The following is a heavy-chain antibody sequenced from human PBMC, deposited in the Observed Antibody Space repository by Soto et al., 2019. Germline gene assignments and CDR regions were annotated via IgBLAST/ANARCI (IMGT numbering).Heavy chain of an antibody. D-gene: IGHD3-3*01. J-gene: IGHJ6*02. CDR2: IIPIFGTA. CDR1: GGTFSSYA. CDR3: VRGDFWSGYYTPYYYYYGMDV. Sequence: SVKVSCKASGGTFSSYAISWVRQAPGQGLEWMGGIIPIFGTANCAQKFQGRVTITADESTSTAYMELSSLRSEDTAVYYCVRGDFWSGYYTPYYYYYGMDVWGQGTTVTVSS. V-gene: IGHV1-69*13.